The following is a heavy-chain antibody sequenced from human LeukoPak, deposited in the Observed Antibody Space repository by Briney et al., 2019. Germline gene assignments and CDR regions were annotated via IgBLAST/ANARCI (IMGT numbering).Heavy chain of an antibody. CDR3: AREDPYDSSGYYDY. CDR2: INHSGST. D-gene: IGHD3-22*01. J-gene: IGHJ4*02. Sequence: SETLSLTCTVSGGSISSYYWSWIRQPPGKGLEWIGEINHSGSTNYNPSLKSRVTISVDTSKNQFSLKLSSVTAADTAVYYCAREDPYDSSGYYDYWGQGTLVTVSS. CDR1: GGSISSYY. V-gene: IGHV4-34*01.